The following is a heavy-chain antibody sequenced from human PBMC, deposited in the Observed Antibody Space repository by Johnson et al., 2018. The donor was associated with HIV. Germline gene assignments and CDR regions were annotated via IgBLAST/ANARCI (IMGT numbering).Heavy chain of an antibody. V-gene: IGHV3-66*03. Sequence: VQLVESGGGLIQPGGSLRLSCAASGFTVSSNYMSWVRQAPGKGLEWVSVIYSGGTTWYADSVKGRFTISRDNSRDTVHLQMNSLRSEDTALYYCARRLWFRNLYDAFDIWGQGTMVTVSS. D-gene: IGHD3-10*01. CDR1: GFTVSSNY. CDR2: IYSGGTT. CDR3: ARRLWFRNLYDAFDI. J-gene: IGHJ3*02.